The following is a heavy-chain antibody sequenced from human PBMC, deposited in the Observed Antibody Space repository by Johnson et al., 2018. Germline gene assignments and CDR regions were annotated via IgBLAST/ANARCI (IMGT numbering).Heavy chain of an antibody. V-gene: IGHV5-51*01. CDR1: GYNFANYW. J-gene: IGHJ3*02. D-gene: IGHD7-27*01. CDR2: IYPGDSDT. Sequence: VQLVESGAEVKKPGESLKISCKGSGYNFANYWIGWVRQMPGKGLEWVCLIYPGDSDTTYSPSFQGQVTISADKSITTAYLQWSSRKASDTAMYFRARLGMGSDGFDIWGQGTMVTVSS. CDR3: ARLGMGSDGFDI.